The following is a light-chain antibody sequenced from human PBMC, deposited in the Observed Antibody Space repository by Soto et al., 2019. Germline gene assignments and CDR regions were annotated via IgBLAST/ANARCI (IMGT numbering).Light chain of an antibody. CDR3: QQRSNWPGT. CDR2: DAS. Sequence: EIVLTQSPATLSSFPGDRVTLSCRASQSVSSYLAWYQQKPGQAPRLLIYDASNRATGIPARFSGSGSGTDFTLTISSLEPEDFAVYYCQQRSNWPGTFGGGTKVDIK. CDR1: QSVSSY. V-gene: IGKV3-11*01. J-gene: IGKJ4*01.